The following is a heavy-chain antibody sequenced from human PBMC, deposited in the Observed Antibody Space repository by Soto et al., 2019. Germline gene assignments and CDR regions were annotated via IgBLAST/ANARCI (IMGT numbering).Heavy chain of an antibody. J-gene: IGHJ6*02. CDR2: ISPSDSNI. CDR3: ARLGLAATYSYRMDV. Sequence: GESLKISCKGSGYSFMSYWISWVRQMPGRGLEWMGRISPSDSNIDYSPSFQGHVTNSADMYTSTAYLKWSSLRASDTAIYYCARLGLAATYSYRMDVWGQGTTVTVSS. CDR1: GYSFMSYW. D-gene: IGHD2-15*01. V-gene: IGHV5-10-1*01.